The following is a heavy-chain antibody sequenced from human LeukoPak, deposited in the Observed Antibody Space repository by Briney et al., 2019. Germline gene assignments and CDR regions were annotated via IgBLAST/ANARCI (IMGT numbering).Heavy chain of an antibody. CDR2: INVGGSTM. CDR1: GFTFSDYY. CDR3: ARGYDFWSGSPDWFDP. D-gene: IGHD3-3*01. V-gene: IGHV3-11*04. J-gene: IGHJ5*02. Sequence: PGGSLRLSCVASGFTFSDYYMSWIRQAPGKGLEWVSYINVGGSTMFYGDSVKGRFTVSRDDAKNSLYLQMNSLRAEDTAVYYCARGYDFWSGSPDWFDPWGQGTLVTVSS.